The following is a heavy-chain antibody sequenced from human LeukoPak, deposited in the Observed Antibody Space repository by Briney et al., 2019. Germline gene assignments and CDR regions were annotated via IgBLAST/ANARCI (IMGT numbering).Heavy chain of an antibody. CDR1: GFTFSSYG. D-gene: IGHD6-19*01. CDR3: ARGQQWLVRGWFDP. CDR2: IWYDGSNK. V-gene: IGHV3-33*01. J-gene: IGHJ5*02. Sequence: GRSLRLSCAASGFTFSSYGMHWVRQAPGKGLEWVAVIWYDGSNKYYADSVKGRFTISRDNSKNTLYLQMNSLRAEDTAVYYCARGQQWLVRGWFDPWGQGTLVTVSS.